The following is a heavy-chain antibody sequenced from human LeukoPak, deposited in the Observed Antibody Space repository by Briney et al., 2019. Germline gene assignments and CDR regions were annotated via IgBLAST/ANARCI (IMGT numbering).Heavy chain of an antibody. Sequence: PSETLSLTCTVSGGSISSSSYYWGWIRQPPGKGLEWIGSIYYSGSTYYNPSLKSRVTISVDTSKNQFSPKLSSVTAADTAVYYCASVRGYSYGYEDWGQGTLVTVSS. CDR1: GGSISSSSYY. CDR3: ASVRGYSYGYED. D-gene: IGHD5-18*01. J-gene: IGHJ4*02. V-gene: IGHV4-39*07. CDR2: IYYSGST.